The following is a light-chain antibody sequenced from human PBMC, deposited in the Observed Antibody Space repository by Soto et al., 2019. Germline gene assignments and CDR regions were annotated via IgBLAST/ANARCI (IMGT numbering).Light chain of an antibody. CDR2: KVT. V-gene: IGLV2-14*01. Sequence: QAVLTQPASVSGSPGQSITISCTGTSSDLGAYNYVSWYQHNPGKAPKLMIYKVTKRPSGVSNRFSGSKSGTTASLTISGLQPEDEADYYCTSYTSRSALYVFGTGTKLTVL. CDR3: TSYTSRSALYV. J-gene: IGLJ1*01. CDR1: SSDLGAYNY.